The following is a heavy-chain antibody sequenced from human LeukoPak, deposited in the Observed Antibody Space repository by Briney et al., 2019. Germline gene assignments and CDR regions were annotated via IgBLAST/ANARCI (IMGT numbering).Heavy chain of an antibody. V-gene: IGHV3-30*18. CDR2: ISYDGSNK. Sequence: GSLRLSCAASGFTFSSYGMHWVRQAPGKGLEWVAVISYDGSNKYYADSVKGRFTISRDNSKNTLYLQMNSLRADDTAVYYCAKARGSSVYEQFDYWGQGTQVTVSP. J-gene: IGHJ4*02. CDR1: GFTFSSYG. D-gene: IGHD5/OR15-5a*01. CDR3: AKARGSSVYEQFDY.